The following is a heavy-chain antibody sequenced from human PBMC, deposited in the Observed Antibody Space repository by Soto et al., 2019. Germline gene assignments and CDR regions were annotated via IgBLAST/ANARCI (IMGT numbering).Heavy chain of an antibody. D-gene: IGHD4-17*01. CDR3: AREHNGDYGVDY. J-gene: IGHJ4*02. V-gene: IGHV4-31*03. CDR1: GGSISSGGYY. CDR2: IYYSGST. Sequence: SETLSLTCTVSGGSISSGGYYWSWIRQHPGKGLEWIGYIYYSGSTYYNPSLKSRVTISVDTSKNQFSLKLSSVTAADTAVYYCAREHNGDYGVDYWGQGTLVTVSS.